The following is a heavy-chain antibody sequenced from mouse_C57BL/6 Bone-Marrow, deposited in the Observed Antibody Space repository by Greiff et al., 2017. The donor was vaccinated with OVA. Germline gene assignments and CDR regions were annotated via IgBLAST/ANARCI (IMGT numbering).Heavy chain of an antibody. CDR1: GYTFTSYW. V-gene: IGHV1-69*01. J-gene: IGHJ3*01. CDR2: IDPSDSYT. D-gene: IGHD2-3*01. Sequence: QVQLQQPGAELVMPGASVKLSCKASGYTFTSYWMHWVKQRPGQGLEWIGEIDPSDSYTNYNQKFKGKSTLTVDKSSSTAYMQLSSLTSEDSAVYYCARRGQMAWFAYWGQWTLVTVSA. CDR3: ARRGQMAWFAY.